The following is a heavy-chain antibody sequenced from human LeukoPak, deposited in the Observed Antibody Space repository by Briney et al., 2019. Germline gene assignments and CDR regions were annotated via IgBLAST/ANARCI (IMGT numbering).Heavy chain of an antibody. V-gene: IGHV4-61*01. Sequence: SETLSLTCTVSGGSVSSGSHYWGWIRQPPGKGLEWIVYIYYSGSTNYNPSLKSRVTISVDTSKNQFSLKPSSVTAADTAVYYCARGPLVYCSGGSCYSDWGQGTLVTVSS. CDR3: ARGPLVYCSGGSCYSD. CDR1: GGSVSSGSHY. J-gene: IGHJ4*02. D-gene: IGHD2-15*01. CDR2: IYYSGST.